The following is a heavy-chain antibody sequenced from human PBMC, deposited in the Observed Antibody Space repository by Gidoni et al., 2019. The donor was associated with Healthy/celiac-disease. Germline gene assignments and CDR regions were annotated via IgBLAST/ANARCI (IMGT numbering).Heavy chain of an antibody. CDR1: GGSISSSSYY. J-gene: IGHJ6*02. V-gene: IGHV4-39*01. CDR3: ARLGIVVVTATRYPDGMDV. Sequence: QLQLQESGPGLVKPSETLSLTCTVSGGSISSSSYYWGWIRQPPGKGLEWIGSIYYSGSTYYNPSLKSRVTISVDTSKNQFSLKLSSVTAADTAVYYCARLGIVVVTATRYPDGMDVWGQGTTVTVSS. CDR2: IYYSGST. D-gene: IGHD2-21*02.